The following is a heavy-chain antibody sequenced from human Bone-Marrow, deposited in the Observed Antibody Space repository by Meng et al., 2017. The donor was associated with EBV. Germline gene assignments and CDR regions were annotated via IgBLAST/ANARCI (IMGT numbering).Heavy chain of an antibody. CDR2: INHSGST. CDR3: ARERPRISTARPYYFDY. CDR1: GGSVSGYC. D-gene: IGHD2/OR15-2a*01. J-gene: IGHJ4*02. V-gene: IGHV4-34*01. Sequence: PQVVVLLLKSSAILSRASCVCGGSVSGYCWDRIRQTPGKGLEWIGEINHSGSTNYNPSLKIRITVSVDTSKNQFSLKLSSVTAADTAVYYCARERPRISTARPYYFDYWGQGTLVTVSS.